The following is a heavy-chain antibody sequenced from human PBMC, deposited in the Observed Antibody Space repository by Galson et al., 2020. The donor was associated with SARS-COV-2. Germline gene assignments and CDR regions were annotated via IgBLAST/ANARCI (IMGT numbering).Heavy chain of an antibody. CDR2: INHSGST. D-gene: IGHD3-3*01. V-gene: IGHV4-34*01. Sequence: SETLSLTCAVYGGSFKNYYWTWIRQSPGKGLQWIGEINHSGSTNYNPSLKSRVTISVDTSKNQFSLKLSSVTAADTAVYYCARSGSLRFFDYWGQGTLVTVSS. J-gene: IGHJ4*02. CDR1: GGSFKNYY. CDR3: ARSGSLRFFDY.